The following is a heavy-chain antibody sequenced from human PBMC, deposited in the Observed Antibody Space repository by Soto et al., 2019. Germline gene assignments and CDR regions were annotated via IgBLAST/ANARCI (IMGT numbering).Heavy chain of an antibody. CDR1: GFILSSHA. V-gene: IGHV3-30-3*01. Sequence: QVQLVESGGGVVQPGRSLRLSCTASGFILSSHAMHWVRQAPGKGLEWVAITSYDGSNKYHADSVKGRFTISRDNSKNXLPPKMNRPRAEDTAVYYCAREMGYCVSTGCPFDYWGQGTLVTVSS. J-gene: IGHJ4*02. CDR2: TSYDGSNK. CDR3: AREMGYCVSTGCPFDY. D-gene: IGHD2-2*01.